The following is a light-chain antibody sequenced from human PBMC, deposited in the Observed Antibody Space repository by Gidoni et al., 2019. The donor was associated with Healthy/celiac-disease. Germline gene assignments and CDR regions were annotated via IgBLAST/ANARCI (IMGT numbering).Light chain of an antibody. V-gene: IGLV3-9*01. CDR3: QLWDSSTVV. Sequence: SYELTQPLSVSVALGQTARITCGGNNIGSKNVHWYQQKPGQAPVLVIYRDSNRPSGIPERFSGSNSGNTATLTISRAQAGDEADYYCQLWDSSTVVFGGGTKLT. CDR2: RDS. CDR1: NIGSKN. J-gene: IGLJ2*01.